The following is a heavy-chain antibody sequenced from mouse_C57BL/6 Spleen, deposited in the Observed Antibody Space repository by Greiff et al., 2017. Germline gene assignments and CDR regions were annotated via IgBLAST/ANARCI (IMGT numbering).Heavy chain of an antibody. D-gene: IGHD3-2*02. Sequence: QVQLQQPGTELVKPGASVKLSCKASGYTFTSYWMHWVKQRPGQGLEWIGNINPSNGGTTYNEKFKSKATLTVDKSSSTAYMQLSSLTSEDSAVYYCAKEGSSGYPVAYWGQGTLVTVSA. CDR3: AKEGSSGYPVAY. CDR2: INPSNGGT. V-gene: IGHV1-53*01. CDR1: GYTFTSYW. J-gene: IGHJ3*01.